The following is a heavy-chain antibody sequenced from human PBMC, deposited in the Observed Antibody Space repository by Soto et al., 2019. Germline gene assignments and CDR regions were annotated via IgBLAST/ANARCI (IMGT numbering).Heavy chain of an antibody. J-gene: IGHJ6*02. CDR3: ARSQGSSTSLEIYYYYYYGMDV. CDR1: GGTFSSYA. Sequence: QVQLVQSGAEVKKPWSSVKVSCKASGGTFSSYAISWVRQAPGQGLELMGGIIPISGTANYAQKFQGRVTITADESTSTAYMELSSLRSEDTAVYYCARSQGSSTSLEIYYYYYYGMDVWGQGTTVTVSS. CDR2: IIPISGTA. V-gene: IGHV1-69*01. D-gene: IGHD2-2*01.